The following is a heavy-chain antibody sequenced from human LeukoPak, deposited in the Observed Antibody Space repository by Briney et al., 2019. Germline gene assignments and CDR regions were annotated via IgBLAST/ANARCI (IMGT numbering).Heavy chain of an antibody. V-gene: IGHV4-34*01. CDR1: GGSFSGYY. D-gene: IGHD3-22*01. CDR3: ARGPLAGDSSGYYSPNLDY. Sequence: SETLSLTCAVYGGSFSGYYWSWIRQPPGKWLEWIGEINHSGSTNYNPSLKSRVTISVDTSKNQFSLKLSSVTAADTAVYYCARGPLAGDSSGYYSPNLDYWGQGTLVTVSS. J-gene: IGHJ4*02. CDR2: INHSGST.